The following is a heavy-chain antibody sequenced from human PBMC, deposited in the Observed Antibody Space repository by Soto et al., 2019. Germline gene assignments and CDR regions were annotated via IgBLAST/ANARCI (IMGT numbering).Heavy chain of an antibody. V-gene: IGHV6-1*01. Sequence: SQTLSLTCAISGDSVSSNSAAWNWIRQSPSRGLEWLGRTYYRSKWYNDYAVSVKSRITINPDTSKNQFSLQLNSVTPEDTAVYYCARDQLGSGSYYNHPLDYWGQGTLVTVSS. CDR2: TYYRSKWYN. J-gene: IGHJ4*02. CDR3: ARDQLGSGSYYNHPLDY. CDR1: GDSVSSNSAA. D-gene: IGHD3-10*01.